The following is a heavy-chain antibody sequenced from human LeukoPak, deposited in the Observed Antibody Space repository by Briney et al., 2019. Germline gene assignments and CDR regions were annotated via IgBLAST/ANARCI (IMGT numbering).Heavy chain of an antibody. J-gene: IGHJ6*03. CDR2: IHYNGVT. D-gene: IGHD6-6*01. Sequence: MASETLSLTCNVSGGSINYYWNWIRQAPGKRLEWLGYIHYNGVTDYNPSLGSRVIMSVDTSNNHLSLRLTSVTAADTAVYYCARHRIGIDYSSSPGCYMDVWGKGTTVTVSS. CDR3: ARHRIGIDYSSSPGCYMDV. CDR1: GGSINYY. V-gene: IGHV4-59*08.